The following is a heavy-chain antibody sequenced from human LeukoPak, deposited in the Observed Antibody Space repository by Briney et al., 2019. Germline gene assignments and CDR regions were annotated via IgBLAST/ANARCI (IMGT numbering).Heavy chain of an antibody. CDR3: ARQSAGFDY. Sequence: PSETLSLTCTVSGGSISNYYWNWIRQPPGTGLEWIGSAHYTGTTYVNPSLKSRLNISLDTSKNQFSLKLTSVTAADTAMYYCARQSAGFDYWGNGTLVAVSS. J-gene: IGHJ4*01. V-gene: IGHV4-59*08. CDR2: AHYTGTT. CDR1: GGSISNYY.